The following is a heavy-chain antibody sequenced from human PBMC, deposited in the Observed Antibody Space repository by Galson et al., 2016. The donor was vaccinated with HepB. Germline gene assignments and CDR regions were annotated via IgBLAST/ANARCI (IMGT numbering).Heavy chain of an antibody. CDR2: ISSNGGST. J-gene: IGHJ6*03. Sequence: SLRLSCAASGFTFSTYTMNWVRQAPGKGLEYVSGISSNGGSTYYADSEKGRFTISRDNSKNMLYLQMSRLRAEDTAVYYCVREHRFGVVNYMDVWGKGTTVTVSS. D-gene: IGHD3-3*01. V-gene: IGHV3-64D*06. CDR1: GFTFSTYT. CDR3: VREHRFGVVNYMDV.